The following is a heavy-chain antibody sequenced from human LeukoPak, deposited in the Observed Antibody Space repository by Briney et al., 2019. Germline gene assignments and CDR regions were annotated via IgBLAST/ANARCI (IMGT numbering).Heavy chain of an antibody. CDR2: IRYDGSNR. CDR3: ASWPGGWYGEDS. D-gene: IGHD6-19*01. CDR1: GFTFSNYG. V-gene: IGHV3-30*02. J-gene: IGHJ4*02. Sequence: GGSLRLSCAASGFTFSNYGMHWVRQAPGKGLEWVAFIRYDGSNRYYADSVRGRFTISRDTFTNTVNLQMNSLRVEDTAVYYCASWPGGWYGEDSWGQGTLVTVSS.